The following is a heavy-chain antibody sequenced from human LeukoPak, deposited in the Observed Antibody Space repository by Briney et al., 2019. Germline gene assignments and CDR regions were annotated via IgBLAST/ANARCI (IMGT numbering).Heavy chain of an antibody. V-gene: IGHV4-39*01. Sequence: SETLSLTCTVSGGSIRGTSYTWDWIRQPPGKGLEWIGGISHGGSTSYNPSLKDRVTMSVDTSKNQFSLRLTSVTAADTAVYHCATYLNWGQGTLVTVSA. CDR2: ISHGGST. J-gene: IGHJ4*02. D-gene: IGHD2/OR15-2a*01. CDR1: GGSIRGTSYT. CDR3: ATYLN.